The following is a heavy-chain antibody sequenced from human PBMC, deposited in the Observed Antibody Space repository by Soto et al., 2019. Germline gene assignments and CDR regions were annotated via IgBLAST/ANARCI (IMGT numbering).Heavy chain of an antibody. J-gene: IGHJ6*02. CDR2: ISGSGGST. V-gene: IGHV3-23*01. Sequence: GGSLRLSCAASGFTFSSYAMSWVRQAPGKGLEWVSAISGSGGSTYYADSVKGRFTISRDNSKNTLYLQMNSLRAEDTAVYYCAKVILAAVALGYYYYVMNVWGQRLTVTVSS. D-gene: IGHD7-27*01. CDR3: AKVILAAVALGYYYYVMNV. CDR1: GFTFSSYA.